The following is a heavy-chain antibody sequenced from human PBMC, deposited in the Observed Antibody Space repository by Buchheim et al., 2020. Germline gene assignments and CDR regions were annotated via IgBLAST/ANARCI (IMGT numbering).Heavy chain of an antibody. CDR1: GDSISTNKW. V-gene: IGHV4-4*02. CDR2: IFSSGRT. J-gene: IGHJ5*02. D-gene: IGHD3-22*01. Sequence: QVQLQESGPGLVKPSGTLSLTCTVSGDSISTNKWWSWVRQPPGKGLEWIGEIFSSGRTNFNPSLKSRVTMSLAKSKNQFSLKLSSVTAGDTAVYHCIHSGHYSLIAWGQGTL. CDR3: IHSGHYSLIA.